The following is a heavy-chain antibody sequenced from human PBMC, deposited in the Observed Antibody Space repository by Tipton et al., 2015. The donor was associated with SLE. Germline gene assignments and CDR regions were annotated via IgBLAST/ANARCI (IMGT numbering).Heavy chain of an antibody. Sequence: SLRLSCAASGFTFSSYALRWVRQAPGKGLEWVAFISYDGSNTYYADSVKGRFTISRDNSKNTLYLQMNSLRAEDTAVYYCAGRGYSYGFDYWGQGTLVTVSS. CDR1: GFTFSSYA. D-gene: IGHD5-18*01. V-gene: IGHV3-30-3*01. J-gene: IGHJ4*02. CDR2: ISYDGSNT. CDR3: AGRGYSYGFDY.